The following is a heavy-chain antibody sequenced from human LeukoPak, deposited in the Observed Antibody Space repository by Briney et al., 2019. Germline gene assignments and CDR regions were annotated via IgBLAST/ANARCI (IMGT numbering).Heavy chain of an antibody. J-gene: IGHJ4*02. Sequence: PGGSLRLSCAASRFTFSSYVMSWVRQTPGKGLEWVSTISGSGGSTYYADSVKGRFTISRDNSKNTLHLQMNSLRAEDTAVYYCAKSAYYDSSGFYREYYFDYWGQGTLVTVSS. D-gene: IGHD3-22*01. CDR1: RFTFSSYV. CDR2: ISGSGGST. CDR3: AKSAYYDSSGFYREYYFDY. V-gene: IGHV3-23*01.